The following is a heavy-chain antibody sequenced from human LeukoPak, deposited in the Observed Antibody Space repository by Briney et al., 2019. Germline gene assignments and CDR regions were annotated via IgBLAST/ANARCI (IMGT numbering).Heavy chain of an antibody. Sequence: GGSLRLSCAASGFTFSSYAMHWVRQAPGKGLEWVAVISYDGSNKYYADSVKGRFTISRDNSENTLYLQMNSLRAEDTAVYYCAISQGYCSGGSCYWFGYFQHWGQGTLVTVSS. J-gene: IGHJ1*01. CDR3: AISQGYCSGGSCYWFGYFQH. CDR1: GFTFSSYA. CDR2: ISYDGSNK. D-gene: IGHD2-15*01. V-gene: IGHV3-30*14.